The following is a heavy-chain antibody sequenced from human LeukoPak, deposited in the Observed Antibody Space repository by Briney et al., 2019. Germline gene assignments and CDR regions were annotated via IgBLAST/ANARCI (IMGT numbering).Heavy chain of an antibody. V-gene: IGHV1-2*02. CDR3: ARARPAGYSSGWRQSYFDY. D-gene: IGHD6-25*01. CDR2: INPNSGGT. CDR1: GYTFTGYY. J-gene: IGHJ4*02. Sequence: ASVKVSCKASGYTFTGYYMHWVRQAPGQGLEWMGWINPNSGGTNYAQKFQGRVTMTRDTSISTAYMELSRLRSDDTAVYYCARARPAGYSSGWRQSYFDYWGQGTLVTVSS.